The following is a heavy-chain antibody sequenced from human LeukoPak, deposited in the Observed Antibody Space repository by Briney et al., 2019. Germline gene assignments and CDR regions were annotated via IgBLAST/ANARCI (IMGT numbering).Heavy chain of an antibody. D-gene: IGHD2-15*01. J-gene: IGHJ4*02. CDR3: ARVYCSGGSCYGPLGY. CDR2: TILIFGTA. V-gene: IGHV1-69*13. CDR1: GGTFSSYA. Sequence: ASVKVSCKASGGTFSSYAISWVRQAPGQGLEWMGGTILIFGTANYAQKFQGRVTITADESTSTAYMELSSLRSEDTAVYYCARVYCSGGSCYGPLGYWGQGTLVTVSS.